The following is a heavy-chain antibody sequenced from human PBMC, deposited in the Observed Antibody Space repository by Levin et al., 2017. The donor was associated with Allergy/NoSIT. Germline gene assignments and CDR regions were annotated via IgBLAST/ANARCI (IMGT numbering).Heavy chain of an antibody. CDR2: ISHDGSKK. V-gene: IGHV3-30-3*01. Sequence: GGSLRLSCAASGFTFSSYAIHWVRQAPGKGLEWVAVISHDGSKKYYVDSVKGRFTISRDNSKNTLYLQMNSLRAEDTAVYYCANLYSSGWTGFDYWGQGTLVTVSS. D-gene: IGHD6-19*01. J-gene: IGHJ4*02. CDR1: GFTFSSYA. CDR3: ANLYSSGWTGFDY.